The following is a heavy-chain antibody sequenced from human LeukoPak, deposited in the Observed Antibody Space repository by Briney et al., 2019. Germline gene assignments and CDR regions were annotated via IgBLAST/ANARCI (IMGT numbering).Heavy chain of an antibody. CDR3: ARNDYGDYVDY. CDR1: GFTFDDYA. V-gene: IGHV3-20*04. J-gene: IGHJ4*02. CDR2: INWNGGST. Sequence: GGSLRLSCAVSGFTFDDYAMHWVRQAPGKGLEWVSGINWNGGSTGYADSVKGRFTISRDNAKNSLYLQMNSLRAEDTALYYCARNDYGDYVDYWGQGTLVTVSS. D-gene: IGHD4-17*01.